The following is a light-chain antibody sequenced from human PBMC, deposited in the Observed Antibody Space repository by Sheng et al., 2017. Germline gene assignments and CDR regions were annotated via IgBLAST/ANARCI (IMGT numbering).Light chain of an antibody. CDR1: KLGDKY. J-gene: IGLJ2*01. Sequence: SYELTQPPSVSVSPGQTASITCSGDKLGDKYGCWYQQKPGQSPVLVIYQDSKRPSGIPERFSGSNSGNTATLTISGTQAMDEADYYCQAWDSSTEVVFGGGTKLTVL. V-gene: IGLV3-1*01. CDR3: QAWDSSTEVV. CDR2: QDS.